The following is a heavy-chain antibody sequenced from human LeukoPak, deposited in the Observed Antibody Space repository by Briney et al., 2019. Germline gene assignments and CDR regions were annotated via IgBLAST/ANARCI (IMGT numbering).Heavy chain of an antibody. CDR2: ISSGSTTI. CDR3: ARDRGKKWEPIDY. D-gene: IGHD1-26*01. CDR1: GFTFSSYS. J-gene: IGHJ4*02. V-gene: IGHV3-48*04. Sequence: PGGSLRLSCAASGFTFSSYSMNWVRQAPGKGLEWVSYISSGSTTIYYADSVKGRFTISRDNAYNSLYLQMNSLRAEDTAVYYCARDRGKKWEPIDYWGQGTLVTVSS.